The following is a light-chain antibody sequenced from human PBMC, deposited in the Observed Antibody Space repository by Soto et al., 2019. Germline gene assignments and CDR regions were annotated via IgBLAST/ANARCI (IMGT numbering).Light chain of an antibody. J-gene: IGLJ1*01. CDR3: STYTSISTPYV. CDR1: SSDVGGYNY. CDR2: DVS. Sequence: QTALSQPASVYGSPGQSITISCTGTSSDVGGYNYVSWYQQHPGKAPKLMIYDVSNRPSGVSNRFSGSKSGNTASLTISGLQAEDEADYYCSTYTSISTPYVFGTGTKLTVL. V-gene: IGLV2-14*01.